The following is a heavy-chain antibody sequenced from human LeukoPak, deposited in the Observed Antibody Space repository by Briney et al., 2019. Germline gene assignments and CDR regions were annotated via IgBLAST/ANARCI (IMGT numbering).Heavy chain of an antibody. D-gene: IGHD6-19*01. CDR3: ARGIAVAEGIDY. Sequence: SETLSLTCAVSGYSISSGYYWGWIRQPPGKGLEWIGYTYYSGSTNYNPSLKSRVTISVDTSKNQFSLKLSSVTAADTAVYYCARGIAVAEGIDYWGQGTLVTVSS. CDR2: TYYSGST. J-gene: IGHJ4*02. CDR1: GYSISSGYY. V-gene: IGHV4-61*01.